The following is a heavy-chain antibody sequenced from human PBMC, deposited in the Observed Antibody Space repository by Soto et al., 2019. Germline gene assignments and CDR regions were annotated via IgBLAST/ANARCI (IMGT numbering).Heavy chain of an antibody. D-gene: IGHD6-6*01. CDR3: AREASNYYGMDV. J-gene: IGHJ6*02. CDR2: IKPSGGST. V-gene: IGHV1-46*01. Sequence: QERLVQSGAEVKKPGASVKVSCKASGYTFTNYYMHWVRQAPGQGLEWMGVIKPSGGSTTYAQKFQGRVTMTRDTSTTTDYMQLRSLRSEDTAMYYGAREASNYYGMDVWGQGTTVTVSS. CDR1: GYTFTNYY.